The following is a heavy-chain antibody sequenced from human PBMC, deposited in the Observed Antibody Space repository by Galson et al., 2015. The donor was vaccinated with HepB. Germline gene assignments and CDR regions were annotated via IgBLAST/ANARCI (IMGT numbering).Heavy chain of an antibody. D-gene: IGHD3-10*02. Sequence: SVKVSCKASGYTLTGYYINWVRQAPGQGLEWMGRINPNSGDTNYAQKFQGRVTMTRDTSISTAYMELSRLRSDDTAMYYCARDFRWSGFDYWGQGTLVTVSS. V-gene: IGHV1-2*06. J-gene: IGHJ4*02. CDR2: INPNSGDT. CDR3: ARDFRWSGFDY. CDR1: GYTLTGYY.